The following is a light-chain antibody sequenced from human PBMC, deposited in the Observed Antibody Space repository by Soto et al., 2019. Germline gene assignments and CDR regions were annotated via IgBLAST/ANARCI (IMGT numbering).Light chain of an antibody. CDR1: QSVSSN. J-gene: IGKJ1*01. Sequence: EIVMTQSPATLSVSPGERATLSCRASQSVSSNLAWYQQKPGQAPRLLIYGASSRATGIPARFSGIGSGTEFTLTISSLQSEDFAVYYCQQYNYWPPWTFGQGTKVEIK. CDR3: QQYNYWPPWT. V-gene: IGKV3-15*01. CDR2: GAS.